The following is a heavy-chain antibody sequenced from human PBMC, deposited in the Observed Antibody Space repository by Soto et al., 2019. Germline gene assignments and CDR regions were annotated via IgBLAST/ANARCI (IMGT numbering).Heavy chain of an antibody. CDR2: ITSSGGST. CDR1: GFTFSNYA. D-gene: IGHD4-17*01. CDR3: AKDPDGSTVTNAFDI. J-gene: IGHJ3*02. Sequence: GGSLRLSCAASGFTFSNYAMSWVRQAPGKGLEWVSAITSSGGSTYYADSVKGRFTVSRDNSKNTLYLQMNSLRAEDTAVYYCAKDPDGSTVTNAFDIWGQGTMVTVSS. V-gene: IGHV3-23*01.